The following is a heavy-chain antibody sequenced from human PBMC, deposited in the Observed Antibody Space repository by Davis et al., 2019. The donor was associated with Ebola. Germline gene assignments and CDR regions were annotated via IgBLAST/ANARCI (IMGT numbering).Heavy chain of an antibody. V-gene: IGHV3-33*08. J-gene: IGHJ5*02. CDR3: ARDPDTSGYYSWFDP. CDR2: IWSHGNDY. D-gene: IGHD2/OR15-2a*01. CDR1: GFTFSDYY. Sequence: GESLKISCAASGFTFSDYYMSWIRQAPGKGLEWVAGIWSHGNDYVYGDSVRGRFTISRDNSKNTLYLQMNSLRVQDTAVYYCARDPDTSGYYSWFDPWGQGTLVTVSS.